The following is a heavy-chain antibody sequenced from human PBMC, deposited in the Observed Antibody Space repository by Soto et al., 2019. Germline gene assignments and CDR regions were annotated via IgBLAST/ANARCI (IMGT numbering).Heavy chain of an antibody. CDR2: ISSDESTV. J-gene: IGHJ4*02. Sequence: QVQLVESGGGLVKPGGSLRLSCAASGLTFRNYFMNWIRQAPGKGPEWLSYISSDESTVFYADSVKGRFTTSRDNAQNSVYLQMNSLRAEDTAVYYCATLTAPTDYWGQGSLVTVSS. D-gene: IGHD2-21*02. V-gene: IGHV3-11*01. CDR3: ATLTAPTDY. CDR1: GLTFRNYF.